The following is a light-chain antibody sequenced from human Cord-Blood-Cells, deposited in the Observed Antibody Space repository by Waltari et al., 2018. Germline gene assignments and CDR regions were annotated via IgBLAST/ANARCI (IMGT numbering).Light chain of an antibody. CDR2: DVS. CDR1: SSDVGGYTY. J-gene: IGLJ1*01. Sequence: QSALTQPASVSGSPGQSITISCPGPSSDVGGYTYVPWYQQHPGKAPKLMIYDVSKRPSGVSNRFSGSKSGNTASLTISGLQAEDEADYYCSSYTSSSTYVFGTGTKVTVL. V-gene: IGLV2-14*01. CDR3: SSYTSSSTYV.